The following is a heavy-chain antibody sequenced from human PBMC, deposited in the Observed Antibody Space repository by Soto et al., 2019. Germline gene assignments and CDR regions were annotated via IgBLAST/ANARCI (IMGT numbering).Heavy chain of an antibody. Sequence: XSVKVSCTASGYPFTSYDINWVRQATGQGLEWMGWMNPNSGNTGYAQKFQGRVTMTRNTSISTAYMELSSLRSEDTAVYYCARDLMIGYSYGYENWFDPCGQGTLVTVSS. CDR3: ARDLMIGYSYGYENWFDP. D-gene: IGHD5-18*01. CDR2: MNPNSGNT. CDR1: GYPFTSYD. V-gene: IGHV1-8*01. J-gene: IGHJ5*02.